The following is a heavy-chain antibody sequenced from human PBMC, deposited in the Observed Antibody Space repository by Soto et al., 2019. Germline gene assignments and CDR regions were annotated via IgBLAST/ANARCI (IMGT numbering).Heavy chain of an antibody. Sequence: ASVKVSCKASGDTFTSYYMHWVRQAPGQGLEWMGIINPSGGSTSYAQKFQGRVTMTRDTSTSTVYMELSSLRSEDTAVYYCARVASYGSGTYPPWYDYWGQGTLVTVSS. D-gene: IGHD3-10*01. CDR3: ARVASYGSGTYPPWYDY. CDR2: INPSGGST. V-gene: IGHV1-46*03. J-gene: IGHJ4*02. CDR1: GDTFTSYY.